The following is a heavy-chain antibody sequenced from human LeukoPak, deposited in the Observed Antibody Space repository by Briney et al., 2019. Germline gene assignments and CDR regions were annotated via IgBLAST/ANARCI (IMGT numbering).Heavy chain of an antibody. V-gene: IGHV4-34*01. J-gene: IGHJ4*02. CDR1: GGSFSGYY. CDR3: ARPGSYGPNDY. CDR2: INHSGST. Sequence: PSETLSLTCDVYGGSFSGYYWSWIRQPPGKGLEWIGEINHSGSTNYNPSLKSRVTISVDTSKNQFSLKLSSVTAADTAVYYCARPGSYGPNDYWGQGTLVTVSS. D-gene: IGHD3-10*01.